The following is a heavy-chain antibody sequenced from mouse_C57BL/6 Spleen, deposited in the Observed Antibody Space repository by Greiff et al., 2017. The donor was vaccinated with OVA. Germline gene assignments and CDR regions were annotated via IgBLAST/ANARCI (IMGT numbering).Heavy chain of an antibody. J-gene: IGHJ2*01. CDR3: ARGKLGDD. V-gene: IGHV1-26*01. CDR2: INPNNGGT. Sequence: EVQLQQSGPELVKPGASVKISCKASGYTFTDYYMNWVKQSHGKSLEWIGDINPNNGGTSYNQKFKGKATLTVDKSSSTAYMELRSLTSEDSAVYYCARGKLGDDWGQGTTLTVSS. CDR1: GYTFTDYY. D-gene: IGHD4-1*01.